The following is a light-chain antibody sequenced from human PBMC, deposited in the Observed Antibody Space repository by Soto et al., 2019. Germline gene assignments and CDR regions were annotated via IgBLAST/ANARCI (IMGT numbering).Light chain of an antibody. V-gene: IGLV2-11*01. CDR2: DVS. CDR3: CSYEGSWFV. J-gene: IGLJ1*01. CDR1: SSDVGGYNF. Sequence: QSALTQPRSVSGSPGQSVTISCTGTSSDVGGYNFVSWYQQHPGKAPKLMIYDVSKRPSGVPDRFSGSKSGNTASLTISGLQAEDEADYYCCSYEGSWFVFGTGTKLTVL.